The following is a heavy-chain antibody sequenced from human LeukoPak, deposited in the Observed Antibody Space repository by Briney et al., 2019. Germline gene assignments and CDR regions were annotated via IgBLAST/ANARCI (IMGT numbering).Heavy chain of an antibody. D-gene: IGHD5-12*01. J-gene: IGHJ5*01. CDR2: IWYDGSNK. Sequence: GGSLRLSCAVSGFTFSSYGMYWVRQAPGKGLEWVAVIWYDGSNKYHADSVKGRFTISRDNSKNTLYLQMNSLRAEDTAVYYCAKGYSGYDWGTDWFDSWGQGTLVTVSS. CDR1: GFTFSSYG. CDR3: AKGYSGYDWGTDWFDS. V-gene: IGHV3-33*06.